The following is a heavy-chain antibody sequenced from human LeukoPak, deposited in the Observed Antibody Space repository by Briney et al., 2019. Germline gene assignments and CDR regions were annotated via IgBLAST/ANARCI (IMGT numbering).Heavy chain of an antibody. J-gene: IGHJ3*02. CDR2: IYYSGST. D-gene: IGHD3-22*01. V-gene: IGHV4-31*11. Sequence: SETLSLTCAVYGGSFSGYYWSWIRQHPGKGLEWIGYIYYSGSTYYNPSLKSRVTISVDTSKNQFSLKLSSVTAADTAVYYCARFRTYYYDSSGYIQAFDIWGQGTMVTVSS. CDR3: ARFRTYYYDSSGYIQAFDI. CDR1: GGSFSGYY.